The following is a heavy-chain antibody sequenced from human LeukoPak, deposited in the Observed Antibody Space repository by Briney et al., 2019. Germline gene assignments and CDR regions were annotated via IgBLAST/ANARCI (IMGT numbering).Heavy chain of an antibody. J-gene: IGHJ6*03. CDR1: GFTFSSYG. Sequence: GGSLRLSCAASGFTFSSYGMHWVRQAPGKGLEWVAFIRYDASNKYYADSVRGRFTISRDNSKNTLYLQMNSLRAEDTAVYYCAREPPGNKLGYYYYYMDVWGKGTTVTVYS. V-gene: IGHV3-30*02. CDR2: IRYDASNK. CDR3: AREPPGNKLGYYYYYMDV. D-gene: IGHD1-14*01.